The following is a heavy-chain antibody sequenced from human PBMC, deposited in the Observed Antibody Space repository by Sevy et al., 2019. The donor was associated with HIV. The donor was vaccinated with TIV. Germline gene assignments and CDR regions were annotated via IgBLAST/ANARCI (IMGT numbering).Heavy chain of an antibody. J-gene: IGHJ3*02. CDR2: MNPNTGNS. D-gene: IGHD3-9*01. CDR1: GYSFTSHD. V-gene: IGHV1-8*01. CDR3: ARGARYYHSVTGYYHDAFDI. Sequence: ASVKVSCKASGYSFTSHDVNWVRQATGQGLEWMGWMNPNTGNSGFAQTFQGRVTLTRDTSTSTAYMELNSLTSEDTAIDYCARGARYYHSVTGYYHDAFDIWGQGTRVTVSS.